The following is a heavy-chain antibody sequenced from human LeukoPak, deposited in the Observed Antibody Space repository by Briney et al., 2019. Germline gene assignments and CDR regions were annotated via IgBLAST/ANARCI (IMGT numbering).Heavy chain of an antibody. CDR1: RFCFSNYA. V-gene: IGHV3-30*03. CDR3: ARGKYGLPFY. Sequence: GGSLRLSCAASRFCFSNYAMHWVRQDSGRGLEWLAVISHDGINTYYADSVKGRFTISRDNSKNTLYLQMNSLRAEDTAVYHCARGKYGLPFYWGQGTLVTVSS. CDR2: ISHDGINT. J-gene: IGHJ4*02. D-gene: IGHD3-10*01.